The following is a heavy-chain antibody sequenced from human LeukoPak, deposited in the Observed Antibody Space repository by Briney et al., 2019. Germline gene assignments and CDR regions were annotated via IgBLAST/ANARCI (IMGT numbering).Heavy chain of an antibody. V-gene: IGHV3-53*01. D-gene: IGHD2-15*01. J-gene: IGHJ5*02. CDR1: GFTVSTNY. CDR2: IYSGGST. CDR3: ARRLGYCSGGTFS. Sequence: GGSLRLSCAASGFTVSTNYMSWVRQAPGKGLEWVSVIYSGGSTYYADSVKGRFTISRDNSKNTLYLQMNSLRAEDTAVYYCARRLGYCSGGTFSWGQGTLVTVSS.